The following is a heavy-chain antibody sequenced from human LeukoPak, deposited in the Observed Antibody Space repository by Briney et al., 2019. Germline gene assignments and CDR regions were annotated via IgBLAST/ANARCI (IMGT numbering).Heavy chain of an antibody. CDR3: ARLGSSWYGYYFDY. CDR1: GFTFSSYA. J-gene: IGHJ4*02. D-gene: IGHD6-13*01. CDR2: IYYSGST. V-gene: IGHV4-39*01. Sequence: TGGSLRLSCAASGFTFSSYAMSWVRQPPGKGLEWIGSIYYSGSTYYNPSLKSRVTISVDTSKNQFSLKLSSVTAADTAVYYCARLGSSWYGYYFDYWGQGTLVTVSS.